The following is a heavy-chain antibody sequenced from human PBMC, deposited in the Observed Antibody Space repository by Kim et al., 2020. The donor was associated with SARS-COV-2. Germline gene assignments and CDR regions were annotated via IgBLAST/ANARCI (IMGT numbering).Heavy chain of an antibody. V-gene: IGHV3-30*07. J-gene: IGHJ6*03. D-gene: IGHD2-2*01. CDR3: ARGRFCSSTNGYSYMDG. Sequence: VKGRLTISRDNSKNTLYLQMNSLRADDTAVYFCARGRFCSSTNGYSYMDGWGKGTTVIVSS.